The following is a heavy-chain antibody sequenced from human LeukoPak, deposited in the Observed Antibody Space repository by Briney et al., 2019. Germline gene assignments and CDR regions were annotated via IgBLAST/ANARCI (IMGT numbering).Heavy chain of an antibody. CDR3: ASSYCGGDCSDFDY. Sequence: ASVKVSCKASGYTFTSYAMNWVRQAPGQGLEWMGWINTNTGNPTYAQGFTGRFVFSLDTSVSTAYLQIGSLKAEDTAVYYCASSYCGGDCSDFDYWGQGTLVTVSS. CDR2: INTNTGNP. V-gene: IGHV7-4-1*01. D-gene: IGHD2-21*02. J-gene: IGHJ4*02. CDR1: GYTFTSYA.